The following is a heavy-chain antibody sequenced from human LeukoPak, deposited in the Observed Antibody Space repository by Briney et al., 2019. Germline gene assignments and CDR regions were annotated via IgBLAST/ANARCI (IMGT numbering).Heavy chain of an antibody. V-gene: IGHV1-69*05. CDR1: GGTFSSYA. CDR3: ARGSEQQLVSRFDY. J-gene: IGHJ4*02. D-gene: IGHD6-13*01. Sequence: ASVKVSCKASGGTFSSYAISWVRQAPGQGLEWMGGIIPIFGTANYAQKFQGRVTITTDESTSTAYMELSSLRSEDTAVYYCARGSEQQLVSRFDYWGQGTLVTVSS. CDR2: IIPIFGTA.